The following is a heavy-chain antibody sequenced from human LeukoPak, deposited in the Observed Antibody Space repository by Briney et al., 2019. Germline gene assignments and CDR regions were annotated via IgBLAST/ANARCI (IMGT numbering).Heavy chain of an antibody. Sequence: PGGTLRLSCAASGFTFSNYGMSWVRQAPGKGLEWVSAISGSGGSTYYADSVKGRFTISRDNSKNTLYLQMNSLRAEDTAVYYCAKVGNYYDSSGYYDYWGQGTLVTVSS. V-gene: IGHV3-23*01. J-gene: IGHJ4*02. CDR2: ISGSGGST. D-gene: IGHD3-22*01. CDR1: GFTFSNYG. CDR3: AKVGNYYDSSGYYDY.